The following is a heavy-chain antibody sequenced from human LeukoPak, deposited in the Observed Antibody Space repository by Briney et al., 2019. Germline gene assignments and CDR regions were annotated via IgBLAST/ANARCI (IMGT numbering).Heavy chain of an antibody. J-gene: IGHJ6*03. V-gene: IGHV4-34*01. Sequence: PSETLSLTCAVYGGTFSGYYWSWIRQPPGKGLEWIATIYYTGSTYYNPSLKSRVTISVDTSKTKFSLKLSSVTAADTAVYYCARHYYYASGSYNYYYYYMDVWGKGTTVTVSS. D-gene: IGHD3-10*01. CDR3: ARHYYYASGSYNYYYYYMDV. CDR2: IYYTGST. CDR1: GGTFSGYY.